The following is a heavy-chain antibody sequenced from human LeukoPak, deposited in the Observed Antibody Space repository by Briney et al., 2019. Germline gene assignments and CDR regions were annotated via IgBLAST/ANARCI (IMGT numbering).Heavy chain of an antibody. Sequence: GGSLRLSCAVSGFTFSSCWMGWVRQAPGKGLEWVANIRQDGGEKYCLDSVKGRFTISRDNAKNSLYLQMNNLRAEDTAVYYCARVVSGGSCIFDYWGQGTLVTVSS. V-gene: IGHV3-7*03. CDR2: IRQDGGEK. J-gene: IGHJ4*02. CDR1: GFTFSSCW. D-gene: IGHD2-15*01. CDR3: ARVVSGGSCIFDY.